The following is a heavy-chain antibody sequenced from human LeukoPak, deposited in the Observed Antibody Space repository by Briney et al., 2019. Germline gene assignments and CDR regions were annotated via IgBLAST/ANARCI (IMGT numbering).Heavy chain of an antibody. CDR1: GGSISSYY. V-gene: IGHV4-59*01. D-gene: IGHD2-8*01. Sequence: SETLSLTCTVSGGSISSYYWSWIRQSPGKELDWIGYMSYSGNTNYNPSLKSRVTISVDSSKNQFSLNLSSVTAADTAVYYCARTSPQCTNGVCYWSGMDVWGQGTTVTVSS. CDR3: ARTSPQCTNGVCYWSGMDV. CDR2: MSYSGNT. J-gene: IGHJ6*02.